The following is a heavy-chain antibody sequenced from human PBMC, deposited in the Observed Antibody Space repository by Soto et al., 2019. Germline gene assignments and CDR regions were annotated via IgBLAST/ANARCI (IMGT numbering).Heavy chain of an antibody. CDR1: GYSISSGYQ. J-gene: IGHJ5*02. D-gene: IGHD3-10*01. CDR2: VYHDGRT. CDR3: ARDLYGSRAAGWFDP. V-gene: IGHV4-38-2*02. Sequence: SETLSLTCAVSGYSISSGYQWGWIRQPPGKGPEWIGSVYHDGRTRYNPPLESRVTISVDTSKNQFSLNLNSVTVADTAMYYCARDLYGSRAAGWFDPWGQGTLVTVSS.